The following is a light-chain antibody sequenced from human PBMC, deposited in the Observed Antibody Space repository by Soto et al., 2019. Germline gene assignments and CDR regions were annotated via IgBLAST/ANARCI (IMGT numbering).Light chain of an antibody. CDR1: QSVSSSY. Sequence: EIALTQSPGTLSLSPGERATLSCRASQSVSSSYLAWYQQKPGQAPRLLIYGASSRATGIPDRFSESGSGTDFTLAISRLEPEDFAVYYCQQYGSSLSTFGQGTKVEIK. J-gene: IGKJ1*01. CDR3: QQYGSSLST. CDR2: GAS. V-gene: IGKV3-20*01.